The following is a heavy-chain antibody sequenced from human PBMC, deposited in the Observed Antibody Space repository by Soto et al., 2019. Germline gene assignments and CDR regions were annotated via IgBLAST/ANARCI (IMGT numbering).Heavy chain of an antibody. Sequence: GESLKISCKGSGYSFTSYWIGWVRQMPGKGLERMGIIYPGDSDTRYSPSFQGQVTISADKSISTAYLQWSSLKASDTAMYYCATSYCSSTSCPNYYYYYGMDVWGQGTTVTVSS. CDR2: IYPGDSDT. CDR1: GYSFTSYW. J-gene: IGHJ6*02. V-gene: IGHV5-51*01. CDR3: ATSYCSSTSCPNYYYYYGMDV. D-gene: IGHD2-2*01.